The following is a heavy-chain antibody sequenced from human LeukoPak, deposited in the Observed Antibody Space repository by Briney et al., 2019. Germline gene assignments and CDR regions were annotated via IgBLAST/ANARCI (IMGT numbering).Heavy chain of an antibody. CDR3: ARSYTASGYYYGVAY. V-gene: IGHV3-7*01. CDR2: IKHDGRDK. D-gene: IGHD3-22*01. Sequence: GGSLRLSCAASGFTFNNYWMTWVRQAPGKGLEWVATIKHDGRDKHYVDSVKGRFAISRDNANTSVHLQMNSLRAEDTAVYFCARSYTASGYYYGVAYWGQGTLVSVSS. CDR1: GFTFNNYW. J-gene: IGHJ4*02.